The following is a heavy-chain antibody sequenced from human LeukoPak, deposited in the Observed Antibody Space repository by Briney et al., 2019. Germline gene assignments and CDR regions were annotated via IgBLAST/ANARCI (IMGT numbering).Heavy chain of an antibody. D-gene: IGHD6-19*01. V-gene: IGHV3-7*03. CDR1: GFTFSNYW. CDR2: INQDGSEK. J-gene: IGHJ4*02. Sequence: EGSLRLSCAASGFTFSNYWMSWVRQAPGKGLEWVANINQDGSEKYYVDSVKGRFTISRDNAKNSLYLQMNSLRAEDTAVYYCARDSSQWLDYWGQGTLVTVSS. CDR3: ARDSSQWLDY.